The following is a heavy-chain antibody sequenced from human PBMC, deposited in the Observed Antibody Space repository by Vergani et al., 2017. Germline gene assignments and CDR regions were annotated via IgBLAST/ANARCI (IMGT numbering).Heavy chain of an antibody. J-gene: IGHJ6*02. CDR2: ISAYNGNT. CDR1: GYTFTSYG. CDR3: ARTSVGDFWSGYYYYYYGMDV. Sequence: QVQLVQSGAEVKKPGASVKVSCKASGYTFTSYGISWVRQAPGQGLEWMGWISAYNGNTNYAQKLQGRVTMTTDTSTSTAYMELRSLRSDDTAVYYCARTSVGDFWSGYYYYYYGMDVWGQGTTVTVSS. D-gene: IGHD3-3*01. V-gene: IGHV1-18*01.